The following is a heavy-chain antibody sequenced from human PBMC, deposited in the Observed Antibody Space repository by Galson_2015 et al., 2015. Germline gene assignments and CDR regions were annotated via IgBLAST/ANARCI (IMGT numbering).Heavy chain of an antibody. D-gene: IGHD3-10*01. CDR2: IIPLFGTT. J-gene: IGHJ6*01. CDR1: RGTLNSYA. Sequence: SVKVSCKASRGTLNSYAITWVRQAPGQGLEWMGGIIPLFGTTNNEQGFQGRVTITVDEPKPTGHMELSSLTSDDTAVYYCAIGEEKNVHYYHMDVWGQGTTVAVFS. CDR3: AIGEEKNVHYYHMDV. V-gene: IGHV1-69*13.